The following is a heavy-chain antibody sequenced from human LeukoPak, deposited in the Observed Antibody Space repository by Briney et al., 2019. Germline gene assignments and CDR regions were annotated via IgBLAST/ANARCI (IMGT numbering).Heavy chain of an antibody. V-gene: IGHV3-30*18. Sequence: GGSLRLSCAASGFTVSSNYMSWVRQAPGKGLEWVAAISYDGSNKYYADSGKGRFTISRDKSKNTLYLQMNSLSAEDTAVYYCAKDRGWLAGVWGDGSDYWGQGTLVTVSS. CDR1: GFTVSSNY. CDR3: AKDRGWLAGVWGDGSDY. CDR2: ISYDGSNK. J-gene: IGHJ4*02. D-gene: IGHD6-19*01.